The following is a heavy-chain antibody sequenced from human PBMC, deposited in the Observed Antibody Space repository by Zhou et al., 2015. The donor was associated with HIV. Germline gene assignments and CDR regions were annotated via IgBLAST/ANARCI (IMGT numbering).Heavy chain of an antibody. CDR3: VVSGDQYFES. J-gene: IGHJ4*02. V-gene: IGHV1-2*02. D-gene: IGHD1-14*01. Sequence: QMQLIQSGGGVKKPGASVTLSCASSTFAFNSPYIHWVRQAPGRGLEWMGMVVSNNLQTTYGPKFQGRVTSTRDASSPTLYMKLDNLQSGDTAIYFCVVSGDQYFESWGPGSLVTVSS. CDR2: VVSNNLQT. CDR1: TFAFNSPY.